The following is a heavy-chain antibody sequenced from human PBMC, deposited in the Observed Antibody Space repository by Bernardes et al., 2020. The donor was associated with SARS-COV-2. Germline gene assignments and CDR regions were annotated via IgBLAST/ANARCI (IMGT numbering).Heavy chain of an antibody. CDR2: INWNGGST. V-gene: IGHV3-20*04. J-gene: IGHJ6*02. CDR1: GFTFDDYG. CDR3: ARSGPAAAAYGDYYYYGMDV. Sequence: GGSLRLSCAASGFTFDDYGMSWVRQAPGKGLEWVSGINWNGGSTGYADSVKGRFTISRDNAKNSLYLQMNSLRAEDTALYYCARSGPAAAAYGDYYYYGMDVWGQGTTVTVSS. D-gene: IGHD6-13*01.